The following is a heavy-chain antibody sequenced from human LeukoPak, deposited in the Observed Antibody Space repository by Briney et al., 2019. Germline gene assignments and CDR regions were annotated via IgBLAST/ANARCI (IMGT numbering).Heavy chain of an antibody. CDR2: IIPILGIA. CDR3: ARDGDYYDSSNFDY. V-gene: IGHV1-69*04. D-gene: IGHD3-22*01. J-gene: IGHJ4*02. Sequence: SVKVSCKASGGTFSSYAISWVRQAPGQGLEWMGRIIPILGIANYAQKFQGRVTITADKSTSTAYMELSSLRSEDTAVYYCARDGDYYDSSNFDYWGQGTLVTVSS. CDR1: GGTFSSYA.